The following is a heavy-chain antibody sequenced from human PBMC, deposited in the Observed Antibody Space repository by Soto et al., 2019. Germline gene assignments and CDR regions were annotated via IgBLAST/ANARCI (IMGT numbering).Heavy chain of an antibody. J-gene: IGHJ5*02. CDR1: GFTFSSYG. V-gene: IGHV3-33*01. CDR3: ARDREVTTFSPGEGWFDP. CDR2: IWYDGSNK. D-gene: IGHD2-21*02. Sequence: GGSLRLSCAASGFTFSSYGMHWVRQAPGKGLEWVAVIWYDGSNKYYADSVKGRFTISRDNSKNTLYLQMNSLRAEDTAVYYCARDREVTTFSPGEGWFDPWGQGTLVTVSS.